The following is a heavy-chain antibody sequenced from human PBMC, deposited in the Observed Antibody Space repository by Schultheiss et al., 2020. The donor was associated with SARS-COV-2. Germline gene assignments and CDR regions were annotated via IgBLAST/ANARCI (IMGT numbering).Heavy chain of an antibody. CDR1: GFTFGSYA. V-gene: IGHV3-23*01. CDR2: IGSDGSAI. Sequence: GESLKISCAASGFTFGSYAMSWVRQAPGKGLEWVSGIGSDGSAIYYGGSVEGRFTISRDNYKNTLYLQMNSLRAEDTAVYYCAKSASYYYYYYMDVWGKGTTVTVSS. CDR3: AKSASYYYYYYMDV. J-gene: IGHJ6*03.